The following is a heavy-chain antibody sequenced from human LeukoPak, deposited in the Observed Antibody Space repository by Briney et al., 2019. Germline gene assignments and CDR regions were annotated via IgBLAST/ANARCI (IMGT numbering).Heavy chain of an antibody. D-gene: IGHD2-15*01. V-gene: IGHV4-4*09. CDR3: ARHSAAEKNNWFDP. CDR2: IYTSGST. CDR1: GGSISSYY. J-gene: IGHJ5*02. Sequence: SETLSLTCTVSGGSISSYYWSWIRQPPGKGLEWIGYIYTSGSTNYNPSLKSRVTISVDTSKNQFSLKLSSVTAADTAVYYCARHSAAEKNNWFDPWGQGTLLTVSS.